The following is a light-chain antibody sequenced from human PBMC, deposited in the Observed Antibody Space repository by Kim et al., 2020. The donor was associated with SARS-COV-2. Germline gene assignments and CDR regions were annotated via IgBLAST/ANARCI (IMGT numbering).Light chain of an antibody. J-gene: IGLJ2*01. Sequence: SYELTQPPSVSVATGKTARITCGGNNIGSKSVHGYQQKPGQAPVLVIYYDSDRPSGIPERFSGSNSGNTATLTISRVEAGDEADYYCQVWDSSSDHPVFGGGTQLTVL. CDR3: QVWDSSSDHPV. CDR2: YDS. V-gene: IGLV3-21*04. CDR1: NIGSKS.